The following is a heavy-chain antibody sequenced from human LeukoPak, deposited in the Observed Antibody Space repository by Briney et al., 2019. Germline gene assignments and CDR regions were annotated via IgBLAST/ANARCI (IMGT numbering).Heavy chain of an antibody. CDR2: IYHSGST. D-gene: IGHD3-22*01. J-gene: IGHJ4*02. CDR1: GGSISSYY. V-gene: IGHV4-59*12. CDR3: ARSPHYYDSSGHPWYYFDY. Sequence: SETLSLTCTVSGGSISSYYWSWIRQPPGKGLEWIGSIYHSGSTNYNPSLKSRVTISVDTSKNQFSLKLSSVTAADTAVYYCARSPHYYDSSGHPWYYFDYWGQGTLVTVSS.